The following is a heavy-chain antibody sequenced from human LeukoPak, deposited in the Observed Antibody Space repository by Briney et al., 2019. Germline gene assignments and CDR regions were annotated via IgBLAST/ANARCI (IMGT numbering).Heavy chain of an antibody. Sequence: SETLSLTCTVSGGSISRSSYYWGWIRQHPGKGLEWIGSIYYSGSTYYNPSLKSRLTISLDTSKNQFSLRLSSVTAADTAFYYCARRYNWNDRWDWGQGTLVTVSP. CDR2: IYYSGST. J-gene: IGHJ4*02. V-gene: IGHV4-39*07. CDR3: ARRYNWNDRWD. CDR1: GGSISRSSYY. D-gene: IGHD1-1*01.